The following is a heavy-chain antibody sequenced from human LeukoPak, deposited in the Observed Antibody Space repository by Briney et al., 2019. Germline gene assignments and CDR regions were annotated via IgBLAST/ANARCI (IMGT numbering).Heavy chain of an antibody. V-gene: IGHV4-39*07. CDR3: ARNGYNWNDVGWFDP. Sequence: SETLSLTFTVSGGSISSSSYYWGWIRQPPGKGLEWIGSIYTSGSTNYNPSPKSRVTMSVDTSKNQFSLKLSSVTAADTAVYYCARNGYNWNDVGWFDPWGQGTLVTVSS. CDR2: IYTSGST. CDR1: GGSISSSSYY. D-gene: IGHD1-1*01. J-gene: IGHJ5*02.